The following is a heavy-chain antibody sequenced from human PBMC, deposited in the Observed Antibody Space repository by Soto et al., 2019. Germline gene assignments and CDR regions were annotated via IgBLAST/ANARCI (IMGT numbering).Heavy chain of an antibody. CDR1: GGSINTDYY. D-gene: IGHD6-13*01. V-gene: IGHV4-30-4*01. Sequence: QVQLQESGPGLVKPSQTLSLTCTVSGGSINTDYYWSWIRQSPGKGLEWIGHSYYSGGTCYNPSLTSRLTTSFNTYKNQFYLKLSLVTDEDTDVYYCDRVGNSSDPTFDFWGRGTLVTVSS. J-gene: IGHJ4*02. CDR3: DRVGNSSDPTFDF. CDR2: SYYSGGT.